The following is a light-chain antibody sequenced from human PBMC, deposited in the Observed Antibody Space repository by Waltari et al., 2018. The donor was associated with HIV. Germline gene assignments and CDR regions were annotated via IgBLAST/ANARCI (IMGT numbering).Light chain of an antibody. CDR2: WAS. J-gene: IGKJ4*01. Sequence: DIVMTQSPDSLPVSLGARAPINCTSSRTILYSSDNTNYLAWYQQKPRQPPKLLISWASTRESGVPDRFSGSGSGTDFTLTITRLQAEDVALYHCQQYFRIPPTFGGGTKVEIK. CDR3: QQYFRIPPT. CDR1: RTILYSSDNTNY. V-gene: IGKV4-1*01.